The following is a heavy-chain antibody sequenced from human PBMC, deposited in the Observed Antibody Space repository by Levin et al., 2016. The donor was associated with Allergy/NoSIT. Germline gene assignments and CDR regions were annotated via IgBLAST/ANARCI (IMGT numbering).Heavy chain of an antibody. CDR2: MDYSGST. CDR1: GVSISGTTYY. Sequence: SETLSLTCTVSGVSISGTTYYWGWIRQPPGKGLEWIGSMDYSGSTYYNPSLKSRVTISVDTSKNQFSLKLSSVTAADTAVYYCTRAIRSSGWTFDYWGQGTLVTVSS. J-gene: IGHJ4*02. D-gene: IGHD6-19*01. CDR3: TRAIRSSGWTFDY. V-gene: IGHV4-39*07.